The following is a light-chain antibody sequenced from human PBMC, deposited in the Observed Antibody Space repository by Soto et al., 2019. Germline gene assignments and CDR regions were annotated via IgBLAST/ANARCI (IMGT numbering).Light chain of an antibody. CDR1: QSVSSSY. Sequence: EIVLTQSPGTLSLSPGERATLSCRASQSVSSSYLAWYQQKPGQAPRLLIYGASSRATGIPDRFSGSGSGTNFCLTISRLEPEDFAVYYCQQYGSSPPTFGQGAKVEIK. CDR3: QQYGSSPPT. V-gene: IGKV3-20*01. J-gene: IGKJ1*01. CDR2: GAS.